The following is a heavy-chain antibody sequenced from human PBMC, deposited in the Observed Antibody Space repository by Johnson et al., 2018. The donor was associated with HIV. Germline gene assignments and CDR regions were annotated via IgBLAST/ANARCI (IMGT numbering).Heavy chain of an antibody. Sequence: MLLVESGGGLVQPGGSLRLSCASGFTVSTNYMSWVRHGPGKGLEWVSLISWDGGSTYYGDSLKGRFTISRDNSKNTMYLQMNSLRAEDTAVYYCAKVYISSVAAPSIWGKGTMVTVSS. CDR3: AKVYISSVAAPSI. CDR2: ISWDGGST. J-gene: IGHJ3*02. V-gene: IGHV3-66*02. CDR1: GFTVSTNY. D-gene: IGHD6-6*01.